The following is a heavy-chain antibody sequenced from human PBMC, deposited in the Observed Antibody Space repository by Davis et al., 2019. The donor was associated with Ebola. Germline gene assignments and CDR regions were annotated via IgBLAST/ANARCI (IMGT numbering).Heavy chain of an antibody. CDR2: IRYDGTDK. CDR1: GFTFSTYG. CDR3: VRLAGPN. Sequence: GESLKISCAASGFTFSTYGMHWVRQAPGKGLEWVSFIRYDGTDKYNADSVKGRFTISRDNAKNTLYLQMNNLRAEDTAVYYCVRLAGPNWGQGTLVAVSS. V-gene: IGHV3-30*02. J-gene: IGHJ4*02. D-gene: IGHD3-22*01.